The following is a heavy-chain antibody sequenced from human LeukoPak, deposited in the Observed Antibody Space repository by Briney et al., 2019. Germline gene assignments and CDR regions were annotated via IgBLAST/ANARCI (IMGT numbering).Heavy chain of an antibody. CDR3: ACYKIVERNFDF. V-gene: IGHV4-4*02. D-gene: IGHD5-24*01. J-gene: IGHJ4*02. CDR1: VGSISSGNW. Sequence: SETLSLTCAVSVGSISSGNWWTWVRQSPGKGLEWIGEIYHNGTLNYNPSLKSRVTISADSFKNHFSLKLTSVTAADTAVYYCACYKIVERNFDFWGQGMLVTVSS. CDR2: IYHNGTL.